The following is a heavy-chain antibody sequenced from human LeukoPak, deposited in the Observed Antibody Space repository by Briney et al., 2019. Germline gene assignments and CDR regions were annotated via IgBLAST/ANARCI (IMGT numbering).Heavy chain of an antibody. Sequence: SETLSLTCTVSGGSISSSSYYWGWIRQPPGKGLEWIGSIYYSGSTYYNPSLKSRVTISVDTSKNQFSLKLSSVTAADTAVYYCARVPRDCSGGSCQHNFDYXXXXTXVTVSS. J-gene: IGHJ4*02. CDR2: IYYSGST. V-gene: IGHV4-39*07. D-gene: IGHD2-15*01. CDR3: ARVPRDCSGGSCQHNFDY. CDR1: GGSISSSSYY.